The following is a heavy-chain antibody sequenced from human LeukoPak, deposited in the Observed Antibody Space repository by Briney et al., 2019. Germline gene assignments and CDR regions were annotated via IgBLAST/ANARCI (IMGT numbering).Heavy chain of an antibody. CDR3: ARAGAWQIDP. J-gene: IGHJ5*02. CDR1: GGSINSYY. V-gene: IGHV4-59*01. Sequence: SGTLSLTCTVSGGSINSYYWSWIRQPPGKGLEWIGHIFYTGSPNYNPSLKSRVTISLDRSNNHFSLRLTYVTAADTAVYYCARAGAWQIDPWGQGTLVTVSS. CDR2: IFYTGSP. D-gene: IGHD3-10*01.